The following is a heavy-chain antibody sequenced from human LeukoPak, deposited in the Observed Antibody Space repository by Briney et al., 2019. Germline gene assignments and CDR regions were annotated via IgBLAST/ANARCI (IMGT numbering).Heavy chain of an antibody. CDR2: ISGSGGST. CDR1: GFTFSSYA. D-gene: IGHD2-2*01. J-gene: IGHJ4*02. Sequence: TGGSLRLSCAASGFTFSSYAMSWVRQAPGKGLEWVSAISGSGGSTYYADSVKGRFTISRDNSKNTLYLQMNSLRAEDTAVYYCAKRGPGGSTNPYYFDYWGQGTLVTVSS. CDR3: AKRGPGGSTNPYYFDY. V-gene: IGHV3-23*01.